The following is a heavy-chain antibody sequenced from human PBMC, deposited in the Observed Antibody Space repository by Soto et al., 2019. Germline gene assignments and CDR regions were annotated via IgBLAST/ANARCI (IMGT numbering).Heavy chain of an antibody. CDR3: ARKHSLDYIRWGLDP. Sequence: ASVKVSCKASGYTFTSYDITWLRRAPGQGLEWMGRINPKSDDTNYAQKFQGRVTMTRDTSIDTAYLELTGLTSDDTATYYCARKHSLDYIRWGLDPWGQGTLVTVSS. V-gene: IGHV1-2*02. CDR2: INPKSDDT. CDR1: GYTFTSYD. D-gene: IGHD4-4*01. J-gene: IGHJ5*02.